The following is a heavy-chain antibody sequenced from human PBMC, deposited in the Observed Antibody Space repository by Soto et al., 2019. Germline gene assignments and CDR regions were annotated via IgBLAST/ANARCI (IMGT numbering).Heavy chain of an antibody. V-gene: IGHV1-3*05. Sequence: QVQLVQSGAEEKKPGASVKVSCKASGYTFTSYAMHWVRQAPGQRLESMGWINAGNGNTKYSQKFQGRVTITRDTSARTAYMELGSLRSEDTAVYYCARDQRIAFDYWGQGTLVTVSS. CDR2: INAGNGNT. CDR3: ARDQRIAFDY. J-gene: IGHJ4*02. D-gene: IGHD6-25*01. CDR1: GYTFTSYA.